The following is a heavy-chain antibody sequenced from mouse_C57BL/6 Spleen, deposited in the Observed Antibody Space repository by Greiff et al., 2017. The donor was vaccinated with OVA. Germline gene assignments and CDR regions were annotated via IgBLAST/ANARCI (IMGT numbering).Heavy chain of an antibody. Sequence: QVTLKESGPGILQSSQTLSLTCSFSGFSLSTSGMGVSWIRQPSGKGLEWLAHIYWDDDTRYNPSLKSRLTISKDTSRNQVFLKIASVDTTDTATDYCALCLSGTEYYLDYWGQGTTVTVSS. J-gene: IGHJ2*01. CDR3: ALCLSGTEYYLDY. D-gene: IGHD4-1*01. CDR1: GFSLSTSGMG. V-gene: IGHV8-12*01. CDR2: IYWDDDT.